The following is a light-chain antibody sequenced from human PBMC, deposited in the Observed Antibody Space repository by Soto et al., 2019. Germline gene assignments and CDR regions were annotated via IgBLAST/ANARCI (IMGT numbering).Light chain of an antibody. CDR1: SSNTGADYD. J-gene: IGLJ2*01. CDR2: DNN. V-gene: IGLV1-40*01. Sequence: QSVLTQPPSVSGAPGQRVTISCTVSSSNTGADYDVHWYQHLPGSAPKLLIYDNNIRPSGVPDRFSGSKSGTSASLAITGLQAEDEGDYYCQSYDSSLSNLVVFGGGTKVTVL. CDR3: QSYDSSLSNLVV.